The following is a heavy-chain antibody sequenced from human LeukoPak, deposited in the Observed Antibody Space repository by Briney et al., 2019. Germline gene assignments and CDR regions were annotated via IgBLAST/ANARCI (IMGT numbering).Heavy chain of an antibody. D-gene: IGHD5-18*01. CDR3: AKDRGYSYGLFDY. Sequence: GGSLRLSCAASGFTFSSYGMHWVRQAPGKGLEWVAVISYDGSNKYYADSVKGRFTISRDISKNTLYLQMNSLRAEDTAVYYCAKDRGYSYGLFDYWGQGTLVTVSS. CDR2: ISYDGSNK. J-gene: IGHJ4*02. V-gene: IGHV3-30*18. CDR1: GFTFSSYG.